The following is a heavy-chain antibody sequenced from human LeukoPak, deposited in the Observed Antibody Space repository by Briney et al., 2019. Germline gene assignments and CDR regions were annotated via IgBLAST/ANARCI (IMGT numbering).Heavy chain of an antibody. Sequence: PSETLSLTCAVYGGSFSGYYWSWIRQPPGKGLEWIGEINHSGSTNYNPSLKRRVTISVDTSKNQFSLKLSSVTAADTAVYYCARVLKLGYCSGGGSCYGRYYYYYYMDVWGKGTTVTVSS. CDR1: GGSFSGYY. J-gene: IGHJ6*03. CDR2: INHSGST. CDR3: ARVLKLGYCSGGGSCYGRYYYYYYMDV. D-gene: IGHD2-15*01. V-gene: IGHV4-34*01.